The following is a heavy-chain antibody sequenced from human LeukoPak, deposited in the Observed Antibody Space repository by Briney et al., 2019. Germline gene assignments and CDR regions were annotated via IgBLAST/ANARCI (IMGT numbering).Heavy chain of an antibody. V-gene: IGHV3-23*01. CDR2: ISGSGGST. CDR3: ARGSLYDILTGYQYYFDY. Sequence: GGSLRLSCAASGFTFSSYAMSWVRQAPGEGLEWVSAISGSGGSTYNADSVKGRFTISRDNSKNTLYLQMNSLRAEDTAVYYCARGSLYDILTGYQYYFDYWGQGTLVTVSS. CDR1: GFTFSSYA. D-gene: IGHD3-9*01. J-gene: IGHJ4*02.